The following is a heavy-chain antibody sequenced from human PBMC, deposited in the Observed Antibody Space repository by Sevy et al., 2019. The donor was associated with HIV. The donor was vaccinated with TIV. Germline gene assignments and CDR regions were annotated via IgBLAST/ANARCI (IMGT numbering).Heavy chain of an antibody. D-gene: IGHD2-21*01. CDR2: ISYDGSNK. CDR3: AREAGLGLLQFAEPQAEGYFDY. V-gene: IGHV3-30-3*01. CDR1: GFTFSSYA. J-gene: IGHJ4*02. Sequence: GGSLRLSCAASGFTFSSYAMHWVRQAPGKGLEWVAVISYDGSNKYYADSVKGRFTIFRDNSKNTLYLQMNSLRAEDTAVYYCAREAGLGLLQFAEPQAEGYFDYWGQGTLVTVSS.